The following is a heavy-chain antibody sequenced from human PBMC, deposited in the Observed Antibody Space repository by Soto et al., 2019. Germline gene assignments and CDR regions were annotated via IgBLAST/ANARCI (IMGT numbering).Heavy chain of an antibody. CDR1: GVSISNTSYY. CDR3: ARHGSY. Sequence: QLQLQESGPGLVKPSETLSLTCSVSGVSISNTSYYWGWIRQPPGKGLEWVGTIYFSGSTFYNPSLKSRVTISIDTSKNQSSLRLSSVTAADTAVYYCARHGSYWGQGTLVTVSS. V-gene: IGHV4-39*01. J-gene: IGHJ4*02. CDR2: IYFSGST.